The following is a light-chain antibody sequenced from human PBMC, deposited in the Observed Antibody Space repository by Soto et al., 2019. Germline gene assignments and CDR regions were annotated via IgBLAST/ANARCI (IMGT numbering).Light chain of an antibody. Sequence: AIQLTQSPSSLSASVGGRVAITCRASQCIINDLCWYQQKPGKAPKLLIYAAASLQSGVPSRFSGSGSGTDFTLPISRLQPEDFATYYCLQDYNFPWTFGQGTKVDIK. CDR2: AAA. V-gene: IGKV1-6*01. CDR1: QCIIND. CDR3: LQDYNFPWT. J-gene: IGKJ1*01.